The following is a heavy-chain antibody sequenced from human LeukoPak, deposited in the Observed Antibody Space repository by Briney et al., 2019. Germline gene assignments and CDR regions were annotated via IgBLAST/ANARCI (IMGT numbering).Heavy chain of an antibody. V-gene: IGHV4-4*07. Sequence: SETLSLTCTVSGGSISSYYWSWIRQPAGKGLEWIGHIYSSGSTNYNPSLKSRVTISVDTSKNQFSLKLSSVTAADTAVYYCARGGAAASRRRFDYWGQGTLVTVSS. D-gene: IGHD6-13*01. CDR2: IYSSGST. CDR1: GGSISSYY. CDR3: ARGGAAASRRRFDY. J-gene: IGHJ4*02.